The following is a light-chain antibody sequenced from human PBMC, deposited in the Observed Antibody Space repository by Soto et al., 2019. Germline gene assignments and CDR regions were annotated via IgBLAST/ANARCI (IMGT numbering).Light chain of an antibody. Sequence: EIVLTQSPGTLSLSPGERATLACRASQSISSGYLAWYQQRPGQAPRLLIYGASSRATGIPDRFSGSGSGTDFTLTISRLEPEDFAVYYCQQYSRFPLTFGGGTKLEIK. CDR2: GAS. J-gene: IGKJ4*01. V-gene: IGKV3-20*01. CDR3: QQYSRFPLT. CDR1: QSISSGY.